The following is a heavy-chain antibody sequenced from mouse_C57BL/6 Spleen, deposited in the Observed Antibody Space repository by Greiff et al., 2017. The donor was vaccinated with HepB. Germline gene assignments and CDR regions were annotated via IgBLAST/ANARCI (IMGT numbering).Heavy chain of an antibody. D-gene: IGHD1-1*02. CDR3: ARRWDWYFDV. J-gene: IGHJ1*03. Sequence: VQLQQSGPELVKPGASVKIPCKASGYTFTDYNMDWVKQSHGKSLEWMGDINPNNGGTIYNQKFKGKATLTVDKSSRTAYMELRSLTSEDTAVYYCARRWDWYFDVWGTGTTVTVSS. CDR2: INPNNGGT. V-gene: IGHV1-18*01. CDR1: GYTFTDYN.